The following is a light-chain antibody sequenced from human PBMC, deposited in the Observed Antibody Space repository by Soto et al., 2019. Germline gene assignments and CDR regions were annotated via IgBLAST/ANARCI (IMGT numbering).Light chain of an antibody. CDR2: EGS. V-gene: IGLV2-23*01. CDR3: CSYAGLV. Sequence: QSALTQPASVSGSPGQSITISCTGTSSDVGSYNLVSWYQQHPGKAPKLMIYEGSKRPSGVSNRFSGSKSGNTASLTISGLQAEDEADYYCCSYAGLVFGGWTKVTVL. CDR1: SSDVGSYNL. J-gene: IGLJ2*01.